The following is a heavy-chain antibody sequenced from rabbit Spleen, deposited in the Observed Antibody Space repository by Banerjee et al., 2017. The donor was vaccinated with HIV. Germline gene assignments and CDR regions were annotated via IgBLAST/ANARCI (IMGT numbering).Heavy chain of an antibody. CDR2: IASGNSGYT. Sequence: QSLEESGGDLVKPGASLTLTCTASGFSFGSNYYMCWVRQAPGKGLEWIACIASGNSGYTYYATWATGRFACSKTSSTTVTLHMTSLTAADTATYFCARDTGSSFSSYGMDLWGQGTLVTVS. V-gene: IGHV1S40*01. CDR1: GFSFGSNYY. J-gene: IGHJ6*01. CDR3: ARDTGSSFSSYGMDL. D-gene: IGHD8-1*01.